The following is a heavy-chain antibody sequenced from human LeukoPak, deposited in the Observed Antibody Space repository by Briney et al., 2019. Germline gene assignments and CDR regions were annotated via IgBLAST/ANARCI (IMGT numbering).Heavy chain of an antibody. J-gene: IGHJ3*02. Sequence: ASVKVSCKASGYTFTGYYMHWVRQAPGQGLEWMGWINPNSGGTNYAQKFQGRVTMTRDTSTSTAYMELRSLRSDDTAVYYCARRQLYGDYEAGAFDIWGQGTMVTVSS. CDR1: GYTFTGYY. V-gene: IGHV1-2*02. D-gene: IGHD4-17*01. CDR2: INPNSGGT. CDR3: ARRQLYGDYEAGAFDI.